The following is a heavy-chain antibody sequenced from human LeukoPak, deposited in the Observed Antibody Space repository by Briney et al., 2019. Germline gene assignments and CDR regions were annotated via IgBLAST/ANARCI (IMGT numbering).Heavy chain of an antibody. CDR2: IYSGGST. Sequence: GGSLRLSCAASGFTVSSNYMSWVRQAPGKGLEWVSVIYSGGSTYYADPVKGRFTISRDNSKNTLYLQMNSLRAEDTAVYYCANGNRCTSPNCLGYYYFYMDVWGKGTTVTVSS. J-gene: IGHJ6*03. V-gene: IGHV3-53*01. D-gene: IGHD2-8*01. CDR1: GFTVSSNY. CDR3: ANGNRCTSPNCLGYYYFYMDV.